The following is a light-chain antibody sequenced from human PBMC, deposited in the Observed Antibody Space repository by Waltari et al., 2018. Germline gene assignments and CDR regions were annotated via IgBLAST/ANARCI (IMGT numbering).Light chain of an antibody. CDR3: QQYNSLWT. Sequence: DIQMTQSPSTLSASVGDRVTITCRASQSISSWLAWYQQKPGKAPKLLIYKASSLESGVPSRFSGRGSGTEFTLTISSLQPDDCATYYCQQYNSLWTFGQGTKVEI. CDR2: KAS. J-gene: IGKJ1*01. CDR1: QSISSW. V-gene: IGKV1-5*03.